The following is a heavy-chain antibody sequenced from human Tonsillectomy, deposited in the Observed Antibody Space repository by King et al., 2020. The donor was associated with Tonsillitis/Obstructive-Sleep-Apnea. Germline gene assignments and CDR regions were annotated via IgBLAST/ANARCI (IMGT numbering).Heavy chain of an antibody. CDR1: GFTFSSYG. CDR2: ISYDGSNK. CDR3: AKDHDYSKRTYYYYYGMDV. Sequence: VQLVESGGGVVQPGRSLRLSCAASGFTFSSYGMHWVRQAPGKGLEWVAVISYDGSNKYYADSVKGRFTISRDNSKNTLYLQMNSLRAEDTDVYYCAKDHDYSKRTYYYYYGMDVWGQGNTVTVSS. J-gene: IGHJ6*02. D-gene: IGHD4-11*01. V-gene: IGHV3-30*18.